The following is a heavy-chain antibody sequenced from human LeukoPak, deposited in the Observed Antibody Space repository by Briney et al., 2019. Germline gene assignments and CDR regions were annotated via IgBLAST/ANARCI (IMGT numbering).Heavy chain of an antibody. CDR1: GFTFSSYG. V-gene: IGHV3-33*01. D-gene: IGHD5-24*01. Sequence: GGSLRLSCAASGFTFSSYGMHWVRQAPGKGLEWVAVIWYDGSNKYYADSAKGRFTISRDNSKNTLYLQMNSLRAEDTAVYYCARDRRDGYNYRFDPWGQGTLVTVSS. CDR2: IWYDGSNK. J-gene: IGHJ5*02. CDR3: ARDRRDGYNYRFDP.